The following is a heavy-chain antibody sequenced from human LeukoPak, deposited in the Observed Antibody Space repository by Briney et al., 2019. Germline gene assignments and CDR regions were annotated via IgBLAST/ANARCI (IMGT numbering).Heavy chain of an antibody. Sequence: GGSLRLSCAASGFTFSSNWIHWVRQAPGKGLVWVSRINGDGSSTSYADSVKGRFTVSRDNSKNTVYLQMNSLRAEDTAVYYCAKGDPQSVGGVNYFDYWGQGTLVTVSS. CDR2: INGDGSST. CDR3: AKGDPQSVGGVNYFDY. D-gene: IGHD2-8*02. V-gene: IGHV3-74*01. J-gene: IGHJ4*02. CDR1: GFTFSSNW.